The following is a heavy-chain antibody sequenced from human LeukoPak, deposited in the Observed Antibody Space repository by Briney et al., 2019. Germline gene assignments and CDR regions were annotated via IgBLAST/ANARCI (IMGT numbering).Heavy chain of an antibody. CDR3: AKEEKYSYGYRYDY. CDR2: ISGSGGST. J-gene: IGHJ4*02. Sequence: GGSLRLSCAASGFTFSSYAMSWARQAPGKGLEWVSAISGSGGSTYYADSVKGRFTISRDNSKNTLYLQMNSLRAEDTAVYYCAKEEKYSYGYRYDYWGQGTLVTVSS. CDR1: GFTFSSYA. V-gene: IGHV3-23*01. D-gene: IGHD5-18*01.